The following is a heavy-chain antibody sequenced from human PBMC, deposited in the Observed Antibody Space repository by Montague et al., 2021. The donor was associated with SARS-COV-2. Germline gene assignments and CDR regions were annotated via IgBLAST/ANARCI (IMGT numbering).Heavy chain of an antibody. CDR3: ARQRRGGLVSTPRFFDY. Sequence: SETLSLTCTVSGGSVGSSSYYWGWIRQPPGKGLEWIGSIHYSGSTYYNPSLKSRVTISVDTSKNQFSLKLSSVTAADTAVYYCARQRRGGLVSTPRFFDYWGQGTLVTVSS. CDR1: GGSVGSSSYY. D-gene: IGHD6-19*01. J-gene: IGHJ4*02. CDR2: IHYSGST. V-gene: IGHV4-39*01.